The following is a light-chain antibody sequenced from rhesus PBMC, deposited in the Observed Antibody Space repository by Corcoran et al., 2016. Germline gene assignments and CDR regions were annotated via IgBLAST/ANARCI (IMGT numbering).Light chain of an antibody. V-gene: IGKV1-22*01. J-gene: IGKJ4*01. CDR3: PHIYGPPLT. CDR1: QSISRG. Sequence: DIQMTQSPSSLSASVGDTVTNTCRASQSISRGLDGYQQKPGKAPNLLIYYASRLQSRVPSRLSGRGSGTDFTLTIHSLQPEDFAIYYCPHIYGPPLTFGGGTKVELK. CDR2: YAS.